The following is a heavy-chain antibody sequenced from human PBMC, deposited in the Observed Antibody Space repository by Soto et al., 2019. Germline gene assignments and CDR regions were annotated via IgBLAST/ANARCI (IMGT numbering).Heavy chain of an antibody. D-gene: IGHD3-3*01. CDR2: IKQDGSEK. V-gene: IGHV3-7*01. Sequence: PGGSLRLSCAASGFTFSSYWMSWVRQAPGKGLEWVANIKQDGSEKYYVDSVKGRFTISRVNAKNSLYLQMNSLRAEDTAVYYCARESYYDFWSGYFNFDYWGQGTLVTVSS. J-gene: IGHJ4*02. CDR1: GFTFSSYW. CDR3: ARESYYDFWSGYFNFDY.